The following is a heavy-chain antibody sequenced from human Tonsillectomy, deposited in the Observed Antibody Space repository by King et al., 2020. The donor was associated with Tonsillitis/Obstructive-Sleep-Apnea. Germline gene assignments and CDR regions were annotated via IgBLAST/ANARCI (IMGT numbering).Heavy chain of an antibody. CDR3: ARGDYDFWSGYYLDY. CDR2: INSDGSST. J-gene: IGHJ4*02. CDR1: GFTFSSYW. D-gene: IGHD3-3*01. V-gene: IGHV3-74*01. Sequence: EVQLVESGGGLVQPGGSLRLSCAASGFTFSSYWMHWVRQAPGKGLVWVSRINSDGSSTSYADSVKGRFTISRDNAKNTLYLLMNSLRAEDTAVYYCARGDYDFWSGYYLDYWGQGTLVTVSS.